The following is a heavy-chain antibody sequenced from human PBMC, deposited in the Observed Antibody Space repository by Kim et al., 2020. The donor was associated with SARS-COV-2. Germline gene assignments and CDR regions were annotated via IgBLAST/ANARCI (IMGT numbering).Heavy chain of an antibody. CDR2: ICSSAYGWST. V-gene: IGHV3-49*04. Sequence: GGSLRLSCTASGFTFGGYYMSWVRQAPGKGLEWVGVICSSAYGWSTDYVAGVIGIFRITSEDTMCLDIMQMSALKTDEKSGAYCALRYESWGGYDDCCQG. D-gene: IGHD3-3*01. J-gene: IGHJ4*02. CDR3: ALRYESWGGYDD. CDR1: GFTFGGYY.